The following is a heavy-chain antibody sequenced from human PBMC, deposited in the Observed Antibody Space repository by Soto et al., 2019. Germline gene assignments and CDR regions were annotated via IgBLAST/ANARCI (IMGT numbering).Heavy chain of an antibody. V-gene: IGHV3-21*01. D-gene: IGHD6-6*01. CDR2: ISSSSSYM. Sequence: PGGSLRLSCAASGFTFSSYSMNWVRQAPGKGLEWVSSISSSSSYMYYADSVKGRFTISRDNAKNSPYLHMNSLRAEDTAVYYCARDLSGSSSSIGNWFDPWGQGTLVTVSS. CDR1: GFTFSSYS. J-gene: IGHJ5*02. CDR3: ARDLSGSSSSIGNWFDP.